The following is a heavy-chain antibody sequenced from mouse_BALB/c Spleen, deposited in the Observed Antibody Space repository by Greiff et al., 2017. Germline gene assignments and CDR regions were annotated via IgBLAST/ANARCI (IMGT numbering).Heavy chain of an antibody. CDR2: ISSGGGST. CDR3: ARHHYDPYFDY. CDR1: GFAFSSYD. Sequence: EVQRVESGGGLVKPGGSLKLSCAASGFAFSSYDMSWVRQTPEKRLEWVAYISSGGGSTYYPDTVKGRFTISRDNAKNTLYLQMSSLKSEDTAMYYCARHHYDPYFDYWGQGTTLTVSS. D-gene: IGHD2-4*01. V-gene: IGHV5-12-1*01. J-gene: IGHJ2*01.